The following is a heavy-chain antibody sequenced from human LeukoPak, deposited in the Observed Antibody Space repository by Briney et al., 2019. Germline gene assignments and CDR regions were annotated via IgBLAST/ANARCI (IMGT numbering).Heavy chain of an antibody. V-gene: IGHV3-21*01. CDR3: ARDEWGDAFDI. CDR2: IGSSSSYI. CDR1: GCTFSSHS. Sequence: GGSLRLSCAASGCTFSSHSMNRVRQAPGKGQEWVSSIGSSSSYIHSADSVRGRFTISRDNAKNSLFLQMNSLRAEDTAVYYCARDEWGDAFDIWGQGTMVTVFS. J-gene: IGHJ3*02. D-gene: IGHD1-26*01.